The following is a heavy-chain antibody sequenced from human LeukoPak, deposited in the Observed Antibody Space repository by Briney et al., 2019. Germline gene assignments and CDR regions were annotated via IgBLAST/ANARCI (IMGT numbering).Heavy chain of an antibody. V-gene: IGHV3-7*03. D-gene: IGHD2-2*01. CDR3: ARDLYCSSTSCRWDYYYYGMDV. CDR2: IKQDGSEK. CDR1: GFTFSSYW. J-gene: IGHJ6*02. Sequence: TGGSLRLSCAASGFTFSSYWMSWVRQAPGKGLEWVANIKQDGSEKYYVDSVKGRFTISRDNAKNSLYLQMNSLRAEDTAVYYCARDLYCSSTSCRWDYYYYGMDVWGQGTTVTVSS.